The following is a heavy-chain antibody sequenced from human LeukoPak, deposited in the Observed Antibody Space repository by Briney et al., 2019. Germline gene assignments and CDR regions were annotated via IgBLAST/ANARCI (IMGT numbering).Heavy chain of an antibody. D-gene: IGHD1-26*01. CDR3: ARLQWELLSYYYMDV. Sequence: GESPKISCKGSGYSFTSYWIGWVRQMPGKGLEWMGIIYPGDSDTRYSPSFQGQVTISADKSISTAYLQWSSLKASDTAMYYCARLQWELLSYYYMDVWGKGTTVTVSS. CDR2: IYPGDSDT. V-gene: IGHV5-51*03. CDR1: GYSFTSYW. J-gene: IGHJ6*03.